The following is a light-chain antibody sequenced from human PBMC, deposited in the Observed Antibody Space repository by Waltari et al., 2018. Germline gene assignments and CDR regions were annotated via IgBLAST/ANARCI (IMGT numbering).Light chain of an antibody. V-gene: IGLV1-51*02. Sequence: QSVLTQPPSVSAAPGQRVTIPCSGGSSKIEKNYVSWYRQFPGSAPKLLIYEDTERPAGVPGRFSGSKSSTSATLDITGLQPGDEAEYYCGTWDSSLSGAVFGGGTLLTVL. CDR2: EDT. CDR1: SSKIEKNY. CDR3: GTWDSSLSGAV. J-gene: IGLJ7*01.